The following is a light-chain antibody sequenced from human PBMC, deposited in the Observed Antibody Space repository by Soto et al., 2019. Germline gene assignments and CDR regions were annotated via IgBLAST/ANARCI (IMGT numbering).Light chain of an antibody. CDR3: QQYDYSVWT. CDR1: QSVSSSY. Sequence: EIVLTQSPGTLSLSPGEGATLSCRASQSVSSSYLAWYQQKPGQAPRLLIYAASRRATGIPDRFSGSGSGTDFTLTISRLEPEDLAVYYCQQYDYSVWTFGQGTKVDIK. J-gene: IGKJ1*01. CDR2: AAS. V-gene: IGKV3-20*01.